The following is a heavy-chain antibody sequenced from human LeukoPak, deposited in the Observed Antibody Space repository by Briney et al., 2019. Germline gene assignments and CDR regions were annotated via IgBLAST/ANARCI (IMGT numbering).Heavy chain of an antibody. CDR1: GYTFTGYY. CDR3: ARSHLGGFNY. J-gene: IGHJ4*02. V-gene: IGHV1-69*13. Sequence: ASVKVSCKASGYTFTGYYMHWVRQAPGQGLEWMGGIIPIFGTANYAQKFQGRVTITADESTSTAYMELSSLRSEDTAVYYCARSHLGGFNYWGQGTLVTVSS. CDR2: IIPIFGTA.